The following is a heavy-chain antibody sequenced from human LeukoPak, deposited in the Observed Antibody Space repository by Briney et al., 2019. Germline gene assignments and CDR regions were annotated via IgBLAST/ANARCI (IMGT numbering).Heavy chain of an antibody. CDR3: ARVGDSSGYYQTFDY. CDR2: IYTNTGNP. Sequence: GASVKVSCKASGYTFTGYAMNWVRQAPGQGLEWMGWIYTNTGNPTYAQGFTGRFVFSLDTSVSTAYLQISSLKAEDTAVYYCARVGDSSGYYQTFDYWGQGTLVTVSS. CDR1: GYTFTGYA. D-gene: IGHD3-22*01. J-gene: IGHJ4*02. V-gene: IGHV7-4-1*02.